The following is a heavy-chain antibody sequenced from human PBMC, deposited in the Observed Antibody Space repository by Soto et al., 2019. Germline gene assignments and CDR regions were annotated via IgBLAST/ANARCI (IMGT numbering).Heavy chain of an antibody. CDR2: ISAYNGNT. J-gene: IGHJ4*02. CDR3: ASVAGTALAYFDY. CDR1: GYTFTSYG. Sequence: QVQLVQSGAEVKKPGASVKVSCKASGYTFTSYGISWVRQAPGQGLEWLGWISAYNGNTNYAQKLQGRVTMTPVTSTSTAYRELWSLRSDDMAVYYFASVAGTALAYFDYWCQGTLVIVSS. V-gene: IGHV1-18*03. D-gene: IGHD1-1*01.